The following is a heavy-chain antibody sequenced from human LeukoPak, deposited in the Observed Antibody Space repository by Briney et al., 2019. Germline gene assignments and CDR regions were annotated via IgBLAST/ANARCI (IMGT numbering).Heavy chain of an antibody. CDR3: ARDDQLDAGYYYYGMDV. Sequence: ASVKVSCKASGYTFTSYGISWVRQAPGLGLEWMGWISAYNGNTNYAQKLQGRVTMTTDTSTSTAYMELRSLRSDDTAVYYCARDDQLDAGYYYYGMDVWGQGTTVTVSS. CDR2: ISAYNGNT. V-gene: IGHV1-18*01. CDR1: GYTFTSYG. D-gene: IGHD2-2*01. J-gene: IGHJ6*02.